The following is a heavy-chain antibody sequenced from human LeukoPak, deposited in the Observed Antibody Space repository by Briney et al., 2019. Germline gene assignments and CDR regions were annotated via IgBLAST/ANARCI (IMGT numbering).Heavy chain of an antibody. V-gene: IGHV1-69*04. D-gene: IGHD3-22*01. J-gene: IGHJ4*02. Sequence: SVKVSCKASGGTFSSYAISWVRQAPGQGLEWMGRIIPILGIANYAQKFQGRVTITADKSTSTAYMEPSSLRSEDTAVYYCARLAYYDSSGYYYPIDYWGQGTLVTVSS. CDR1: GGTFSSYA. CDR2: IIPILGIA. CDR3: ARLAYYDSSGYYYPIDY.